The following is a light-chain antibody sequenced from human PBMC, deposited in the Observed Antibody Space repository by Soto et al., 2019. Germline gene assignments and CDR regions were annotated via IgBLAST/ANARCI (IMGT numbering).Light chain of an antibody. J-gene: IGLJ2*01. Sequence: QSVLTQPPSVSGAPGQRVTISCTGSSSNIGAGYDVHWYQQLPGTAPKLLIYGNSNRPSGVPDRFSGSKSGTSASLAITGLQAEDEADYYCQSYDSSLSAPLFGGGTKLTVL. CDR1: SSNIGAGYD. CDR2: GNS. CDR3: QSYDSSLSAPL. V-gene: IGLV1-40*01.